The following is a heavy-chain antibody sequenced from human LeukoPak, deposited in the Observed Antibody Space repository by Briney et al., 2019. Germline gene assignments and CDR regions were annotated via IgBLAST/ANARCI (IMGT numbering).Heavy chain of an antibody. Sequence: GGSLRLSCAASGFTFSSYAMSWVRQAPGKGLEWVSAISGSGGSTYYADSVKGRFTISRDNSKNTLYLQMNSLRAEDTAVYYCAKANSRYDFWSGYRHWGQGTLVTVSS. CDR2: ISGSGGST. CDR1: GFTFSSYA. CDR3: AKANSRYDFWSGYRH. J-gene: IGHJ4*02. D-gene: IGHD3-3*01. V-gene: IGHV3-23*01.